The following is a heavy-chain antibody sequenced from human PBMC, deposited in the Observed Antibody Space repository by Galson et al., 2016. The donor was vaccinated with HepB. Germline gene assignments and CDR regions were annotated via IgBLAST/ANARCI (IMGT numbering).Heavy chain of an antibody. CDR3: ARQSVVEWELNYFDY. V-gene: IGHV4-39*01. Sequence: SETLSLTCNVSGGSISSSSYYWGWIRQPPGKGLEWTGSIYYSGSTYYNPSLKSRVTISVDTSKNQFSLKLSSVTAADTAVYYCARQSVVEWELNYFDYWGQGTLVTVSS. D-gene: IGHD1-26*01. CDR1: GGSISSSSYY. J-gene: IGHJ4*02. CDR2: IYYSGST.